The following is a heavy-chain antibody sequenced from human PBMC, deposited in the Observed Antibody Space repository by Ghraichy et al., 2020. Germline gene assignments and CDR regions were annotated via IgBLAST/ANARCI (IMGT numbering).Heavy chain of an antibody. CDR1: GGSISSSSYY. Sequence: SETLSLTCIVSGGSISSSSYYWGWIRQPPGKGLEWIGSFYYSGSAYSGSTYYNPSLKSRVTISVYTSKNQFSLKLSSVTAADTAVYYCAGIHSGSYSVCFDYWGQGTLVTVSS. D-gene: IGHD1-26*01. CDR2: FYYSGSAYSGST. V-gene: IGHV4-39*01. CDR3: AGIHSGSYSVCFDY. J-gene: IGHJ4*02.